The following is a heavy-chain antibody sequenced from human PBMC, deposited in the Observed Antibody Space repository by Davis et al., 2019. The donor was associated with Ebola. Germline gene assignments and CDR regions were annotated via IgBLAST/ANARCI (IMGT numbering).Heavy chain of an antibody. J-gene: IGHJ4*02. V-gene: IGHV1-24*01. D-gene: IGHD6-19*01. Sequence: ASVQVSCKVSGYTLTELSMHWVRQAPGKGLEWMGGFDPEDGETIYAQKFQGRVTMTEDTSTDTAYMELSSLRSEDTAVYYCATDVKQWLVLDYWGQGTLVTVSS. CDR3: ATDVKQWLVLDY. CDR2: FDPEDGET. CDR1: GYTLTELS.